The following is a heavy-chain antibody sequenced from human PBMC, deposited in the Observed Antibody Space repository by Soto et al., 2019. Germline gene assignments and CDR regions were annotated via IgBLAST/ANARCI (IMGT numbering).Heavy chain of an antibody. CDR2: ISPGGDII. V-gene: IGHV3-11*01. J-gene: IGHJ4*02. CDR1: GFSLRDYY. Sequence: GGSLRLSCAASGFSLRDYYMTWIRQAPGKGLELLSYISPGGDIIKYADPVKGRFIISRDNAKNSLYLHMNSLRAEDTAVYYCTRDPRMTDFGGKGTLVTVSS. CDR3: TRDPRMTDF.